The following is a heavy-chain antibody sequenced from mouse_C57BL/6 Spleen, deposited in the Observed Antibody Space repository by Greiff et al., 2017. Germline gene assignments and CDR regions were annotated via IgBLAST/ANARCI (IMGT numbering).Heavy chain of an antibody. J-gene: IGHJ2*01. Sequence: VQLQQPGAELVMPGASVKLSCKASGYTFTSYWMHWVKQRPGQGLEWIGEIDPSDSYTNYNQKFKGKSTLTVDKSSSTAYMQLSSLTSEDSAVYYCAVDSSGNPWWGQGTTLTVSS. CDR1: GYTFTSYW. D-gene: IGHD3-2*02. V-gene: IGHV1-69*01. CDR2: IDPSDSYT. CDR3: AVDSSGNPW.